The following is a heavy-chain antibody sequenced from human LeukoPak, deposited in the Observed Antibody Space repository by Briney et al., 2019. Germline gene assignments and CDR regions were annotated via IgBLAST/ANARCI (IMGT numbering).Heavy chain of an antibody. Sequence: PSETLSHTCTVSGGSISSSSYYWGWIRQPPGKGLEWIGSIYYSGSTYYNPSLKSRVTISVDTSKNQFSLKLSSVTAADTAVYYCARWRRIENWFDPWGQGTLVTVSS. CDR3: ARWRRIENWFDP. CDR2: IYYSGST. CDR1: GGSISSSSYY. D-gene: IGHD3-16*02. J-gene: IGHJ5*02. V-gene: IGHV4-39*01.